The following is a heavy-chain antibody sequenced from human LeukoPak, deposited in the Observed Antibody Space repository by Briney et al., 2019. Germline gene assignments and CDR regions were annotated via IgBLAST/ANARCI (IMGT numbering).Heavy chain of an antibody. D-gene: IGHD3-22*01. Sequence: PGGSLRLSCAASGFTFSSYAMHWVRQAPGKGLEWVAVISYDGSNKYYADSVKGRFTISRDNSKNTLYLQMNSLRAEDTAVYYCARDLNPQNYYDSSGPLYYWGQGTLVTVSS. CDR3: ARDLNPQNYYDSSGPLYY. CDR1: GFTFSSYA. J-gene: IGHJ4*02. CDR2: ISYDGSNK. V-gene: IGHV3-30-3*01.